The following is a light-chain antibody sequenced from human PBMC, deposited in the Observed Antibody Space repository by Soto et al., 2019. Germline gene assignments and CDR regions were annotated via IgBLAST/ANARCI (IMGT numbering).Light chain of an antibody. CDR3: QQYNSYSPWT. CDR1: QSVNKW. Sequence: DIPMTQSPSTLSASVGDRVTITFRASQSVNKWLAWFQQKPGKVPKLLIFDASTLQTGVPSRFGGGGSGTEFTLTISGLQPDDFATYYCQQYNSYSPWTFGPGTKVDIK. CDR2: DAS. V-gene: IGKV1-5*01. J-gene: IGKJ1*01.